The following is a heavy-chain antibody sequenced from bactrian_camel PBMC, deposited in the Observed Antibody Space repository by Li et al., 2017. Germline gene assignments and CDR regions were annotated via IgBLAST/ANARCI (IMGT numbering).Heavy chain of an antibody. V-gene: IGHV3S35*01. CDR2: IAGFRFGGGRT. Sequence: DVQLVESGGGLVQPGGSLTLSCVGSGYRFSEHSMYWVRQTPGKGFGCVSSIAGFRFGGGRTDYADSVKGRLTISRDDAKNTLFMQMNNLKPEDTALYFCVRDCTDGVSGAFGQGTQVTVS. J-gene: IGHJ4*01. D-gene: IGHD3*01. CDR1: GYRFSEHS.